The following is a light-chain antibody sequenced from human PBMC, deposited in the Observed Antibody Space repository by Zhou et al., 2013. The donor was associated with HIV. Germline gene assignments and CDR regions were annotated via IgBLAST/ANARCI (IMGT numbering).Light chain of an antibody. CDR2: AAS. CDR1: QSISSW. Sequence: DIQMTQSPSTLSASVGDRVTITCRASQSISSWLAWYQQKPGKAPKLLIYAASSLQSGAPSRFSGSGSGTDFTLTISGLQPEDFANYYCQQTYSTHVSFGGGTNVEMK. CDR3: QQTYSTHVS. V-gene: IGKV1-5*01. J-gene: IGKJ4*01.